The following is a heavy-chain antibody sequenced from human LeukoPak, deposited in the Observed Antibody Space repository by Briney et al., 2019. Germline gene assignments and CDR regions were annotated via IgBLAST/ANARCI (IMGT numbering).Heavy chain of an antibody. CDR2: IYHSGGT. J-gene: IGHJ3*02. Sequence: PGGSLRLSCTVSGFTVSSNSMSWVRQPPGKGLEWIGEIYHSGGTNYNPSLKSRVTISVDKSKNQFSLKLSSVTAADTAVYYCARDLELGYCSGGSCYSGAFDIWGQGTMVTVSS. D-gene: IGHD2-15*01. CDR3: ARDLELGYCSGGSCYSGAFDI. CDR1: GFTVSSNS. V-gene: IGHV4-4*02.